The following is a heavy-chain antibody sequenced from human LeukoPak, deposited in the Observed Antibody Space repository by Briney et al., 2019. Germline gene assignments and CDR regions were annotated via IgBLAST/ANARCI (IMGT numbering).Heavy chain of an antibody. J-gene: IGHJ4*02. V-gene: IGHV3-21*01. CDR2: MSSGGTYI. CDR3: ARDRPTGASRVFVVQ. Sequence: GGSLTLSCTASGFTFSNHAMTWVRQAPGKGLEWVSSMSSGGTYIYYADSVRGRFTISRDNAKNSLYLVMNSLRAEDTATYYCARDRPTGASRVFVVQWGQGTLVTVSS. D-gene: IGHD2-15*01. CDR1: GFTFSNHA.